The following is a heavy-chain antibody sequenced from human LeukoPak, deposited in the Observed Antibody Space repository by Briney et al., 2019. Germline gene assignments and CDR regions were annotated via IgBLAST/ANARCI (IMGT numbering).Heavy chain of an antibody. J-gene: IGHJ4*02. D-gene: IGHD6-13*01. CDR3: AKSSSSSWILIDY. CDR1: GFTFSSYG. CDR2: ISYDGSNK. Sequence: GGSLRLSCAASGFTFSSYGMHWVRQAPGKGLEWVAVISYDGSNKYYADSVKGRFTISRDNSKNTLYLQMNRLRAEDTAVYYCAKSSSSSWILIDYWGQGTLVTVSS. V-gene: IGHV3-30*18.